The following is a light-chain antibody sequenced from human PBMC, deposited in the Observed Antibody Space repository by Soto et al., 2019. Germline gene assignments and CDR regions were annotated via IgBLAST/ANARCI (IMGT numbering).Light chain of an antibody. V-gene: IGLV2-14*01. J-gene: IGLJ1*01. CDR1: SSDVGDYNY. Sequence: QSAVTQPASVSGSPGQSITISCTGTSSDVGDYNYVSWYQHHPGKAPKLIIYEVRNRPSGVPNRFSGAKSGNTASLTISGLQAEHEADYYCSSYRTGSAFYVFGSGTKLPVL. CDR3: SSYRTGSAFYV. CDR2: EVR.